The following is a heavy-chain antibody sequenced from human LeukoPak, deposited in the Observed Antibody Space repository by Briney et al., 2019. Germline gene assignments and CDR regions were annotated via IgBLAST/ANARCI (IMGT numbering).Heavy chain of an antibody. J-gene: IGHJ6*03. Sequence: PGGSLRLSCAASGFTFSSYSMNWVRQAPGKGLEWVSSISSSSSYIYYADSVKGRFTISRDNAKNSLYLQMNSLRAEDTAVYYCAKSRGAYYYYYMDVWGKGTTVTVSS. CDR2: ISSSSSYI. V-gene: IGHV3-21*01. CDR3: AKSRGAYYYYYMDV. CDR1: GFTFSSYS.